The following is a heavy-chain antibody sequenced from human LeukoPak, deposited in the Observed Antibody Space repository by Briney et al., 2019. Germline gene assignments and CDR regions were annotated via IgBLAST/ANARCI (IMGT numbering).Heavy chain of an antibody. CDR1: GGSFSGYY. CDR2: INHSGST. CDR3: ARPRYQLLLFDAFDI. V-gene: IGHV4-34*01. D-gene: IGHD2-2*01. J-gene: IGHJ3*02. Sequence: SETLSLTCAVYGGSFSGYYWSWIRQPPGKGLEWIGEINHSGSTNYNPSLKSRVTISVDTSKNQFSLKLSSVTAAGTAVYYCARPRYQLLLFDAFDIWGQGTMVTVSS.